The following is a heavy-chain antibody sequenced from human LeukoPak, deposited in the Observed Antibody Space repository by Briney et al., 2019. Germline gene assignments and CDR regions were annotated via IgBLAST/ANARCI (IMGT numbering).Heavy chain of an antibody. CDR1: GLTVSAYA. V-gene: IGHV3-23*01. CDR3: AARKVRGVWFYLDY. Sequence: PGGSLRLSCAASGLTVSAYAMAWVRQAPGKGLEWVSTIYDDNTYYADSVKGRFAISTDNSKNTLYLQMNSLRVEDTAVYFCAARKVRGVWFYLDYWGRGTLVTVSS. D-gene: IGHD3-10*01. CDR2: IYDDNT. J-gene: IGHJ4*02.